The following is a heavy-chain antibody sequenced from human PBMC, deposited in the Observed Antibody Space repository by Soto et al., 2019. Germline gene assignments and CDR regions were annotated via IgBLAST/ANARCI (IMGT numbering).Heavy chain of an antibody. CDR1: GFTFSSYG. CDR2: ISYDGSNK. Sequence: GSLRLSCAASGFTFSSYGMHWVRQAPGKGLEWVAVISYDGSNKYYADSVKGRFTISRDNSKNTLYLQMNSLRAEDTAVYYCAKDLSSGPAPYYFDYWGQGTLVTVSS. CDR3: AKDLSSGPAPYYFDY. D-gene: IGHD6-19*01. J-gene: IGHJ4*02. V-gene: IGHV3-30*18.